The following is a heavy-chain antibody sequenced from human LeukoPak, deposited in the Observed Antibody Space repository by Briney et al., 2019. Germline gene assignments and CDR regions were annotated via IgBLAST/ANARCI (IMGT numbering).Heavy chain of an antibody. Sequence: ASVKVSCKAAGYTFIVYYMHWVRQAPGQGLEWMGWINPNSGGTNYAQKFQGRVTMTRDTSISTAYMELSRLRSDDTAVYYCARVRDGYNYGYWGQGTLVTVSS. D-gene: IGHD5-24*01. CDR3: ARVRDGYNYGY. V-gene: IGHV1-2*02. CDR2: INPNSGGT. J-gene: IGHJ4*02. CDR1: GYTFIVYY.